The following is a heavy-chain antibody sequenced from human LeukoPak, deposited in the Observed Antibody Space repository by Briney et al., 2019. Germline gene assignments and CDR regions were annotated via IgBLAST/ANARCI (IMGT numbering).Heavy chain of an antibody. J-gene: IGHJ3*02. CDR1: GFTFSIYG. D-gene: IGHD3-16*01. CDR3: ARDQVGYDYVWGSLGAFDI. V-gene: IGHV3-33*01. CDR2: IWYDGSNK. Sequence: GGSRRLSCAASGFTFSIYGMHWVRQAPGKGLDWVAVIWYDGSNKYYADSGKGRFTISRDNSKNTRYLQMNSLRAEDTAVYYCARDQVGYDYVWGSLGAFDIWGQGTMVTVSS.